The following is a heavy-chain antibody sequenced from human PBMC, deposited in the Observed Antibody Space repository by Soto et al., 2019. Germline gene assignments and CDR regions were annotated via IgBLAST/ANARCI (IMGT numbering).Heavy chain of an antibody. CDR3: ARAAGRDGYNY. J-gene: IGHJ4*02. V-gene: IGHV4-61*01. Sequence: SETLSLTCTVSGGSVSSGSYYWSWIRQPPGKGLEWIGYIYYSGSTNYNPSLKSRVTISVDTSKNQFSLKLSSVTAADTAVYYCARAAGRDGYNYWGQGTLVTVSS. CDR2: IYYSGST. D-gene: IGHD3-10*01. CDR1: GGSVSSGSYY.